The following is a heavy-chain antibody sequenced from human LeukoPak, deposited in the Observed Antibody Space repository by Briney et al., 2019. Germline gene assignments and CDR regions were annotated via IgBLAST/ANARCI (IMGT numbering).Heavy chain of an antibody. J-gene: IGHJ4*02. D-gene: IGHD6-19*01. CDR3: AKDRGSGWYLFDD. Sequence: GGSLRLSCAASGFTFSNAWMNWVRQAPGKGLEWVGRIKSKTDGGTTDYAAPVKGRFTISRDDSKNTLYLQMNSLRAEDTAVYYCAKDRGSGWYLFDDWGQGTLVTVSS. CDR2: IKSKTDGGTT. V-gene: IGHV3-15*07. CDR1: GFTFSNAW.